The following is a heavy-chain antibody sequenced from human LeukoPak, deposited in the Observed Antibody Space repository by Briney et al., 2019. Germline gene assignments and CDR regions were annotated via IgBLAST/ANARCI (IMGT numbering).Heavy chain of an antibody. J-gene: IGHJ4*02. V-gene: IGHV3-7*01. D-gene: IGHD2-15*01. CDR3: VSQEVVPH. CDR2: VKEDGTTK. Sequence: GGSLRLSCAPSGFSFTNYWMSWVRQAPGKGLEWVANVKEDGTTKQYVDSVKGRFTISRDNAKNSLYLQMDSLRAEDTAVYYCVSQEVVPHWGQGTLVSVSS. CDR1: GFSFTNYW.